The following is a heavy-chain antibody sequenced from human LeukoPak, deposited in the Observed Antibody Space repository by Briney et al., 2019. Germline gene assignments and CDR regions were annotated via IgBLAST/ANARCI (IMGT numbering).Heavy chain of an antibody. J-gene: IGHJ3*02. D-gene: IGHD4-17*01. Sequence: PSETLSLTCTVYGGSINSYYWSWIRQPPGKGLEWIGYFYYSGSTNYNPSLKSRVTKSVDTSKNQFSPRLSSVTVADTAVYYCARSLTVTYGAFDIWGQGTMVTVSS. CDR2: FYYSGST. CDR1: GGSINSYY. CDR3: ARSLTVTYGAFDI. V-gene: IGHV4-59*01.